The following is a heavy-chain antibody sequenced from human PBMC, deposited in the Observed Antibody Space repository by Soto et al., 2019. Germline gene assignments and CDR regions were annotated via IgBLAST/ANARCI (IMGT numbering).Heavy chain of an antibody. CDR1: GYTFTNFG. J-gene: IGHJ4*02. D-gene: IGHD3-16*01. CDR2: ISTYNGNT. CDR3: ARGGTPLDC. Sequence: QVQLVQSGAEVKKPGASVKVSCKTSGYTFTNFGISWVRQAPGQGLEWMGWISTYNGNTNYAQKFQGSVTMTADPSTSTAYMELRSLRSDDTAGYYSARGGTPLDCWGQGTLVTVSS. V-gene: IGHV1-18*01.